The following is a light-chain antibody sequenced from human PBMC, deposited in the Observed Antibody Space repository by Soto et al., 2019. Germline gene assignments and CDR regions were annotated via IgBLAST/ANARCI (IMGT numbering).Light chain of an antibody. J-gene: IGKJ2*01. CDR2: GAS. CDR1: QSVSSAY. V-gene: IGKV3-20*01. CDR3: QQYNNWPPYT. Sequence: EMVLTQSPGTLSLSPGERATLFCRASQSVSSAYLAWYQQKPGQAPRLLIYGASSRATGIPDRFSGSGSGTDFTLTISRLEPDDFAVYYCQQYNNWPPYTFGQGTKLEIK.